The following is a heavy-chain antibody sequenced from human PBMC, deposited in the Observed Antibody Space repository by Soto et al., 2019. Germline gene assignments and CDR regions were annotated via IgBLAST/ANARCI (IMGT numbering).Heavy chain of an antibody. CDR2: IYYSGST. CDR3: ARRVPFSSYYYYGMDV. V-gene: IGHV4-39*01. J-gene: IGHJ6*02. Sequence: PSETLSLTCTVSGGSISSSSYYWGWIRQPPGKGLEWIGSIYYSGSTYYNPSLKSRVTISVDTSKNQFSLKLSSVTAADTAVYYCARRVPFSSYYYYGMDVWGQGTTVTVSS. D-gene: IGHD3-3*02. CDR1: GGSISSSSYY.